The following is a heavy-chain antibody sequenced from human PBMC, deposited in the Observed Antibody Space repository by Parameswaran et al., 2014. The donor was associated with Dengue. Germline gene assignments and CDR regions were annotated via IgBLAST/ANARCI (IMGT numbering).Heavy chain of an antibody. D-gene: IGHD3-10*01. V-gene: IGHV4-39*01. CDR2: IYYSGST. Sequence: VRQAPGKGLEWIGSIYYSGSTYYNPSLKSRVTISVDTSKNQFSLKLSSVTAADTAVYYCARLWGHNYYGTGKDVYFDYWGQGTLVTVSS. J-gene: IGHJ4*02. CDR3: ARLWGHNYYGTGKDVYFDY.